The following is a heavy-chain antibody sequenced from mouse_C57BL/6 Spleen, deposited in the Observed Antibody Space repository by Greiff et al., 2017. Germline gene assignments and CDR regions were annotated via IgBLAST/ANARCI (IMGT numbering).Heavy chain of an antibody. Sequence: QVQLQQSGAELVKPGASVKMSCKASGYTFTSYWITWVKQRPGQGLEWIGDIYPGSGSTNYNEKFKRKATLTVDTSSSTAYMQLSSLTSEDSAVYYCARGYYDYDGDFDYWGQGTTLTVSS. CDR1: GYTFTSYW. CDR2: IYPGSGST. J-gene: IGHJ2*01. CDR3: ARGYYDYDGDFDY. V-gene: IGHV1-55*01. D-gene: IGHD2-4*01.